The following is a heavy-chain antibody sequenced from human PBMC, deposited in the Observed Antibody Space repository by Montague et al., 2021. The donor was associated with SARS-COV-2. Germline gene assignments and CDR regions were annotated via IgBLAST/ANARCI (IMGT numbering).Heavy chain of an antibody. D-gene: IGHD3-9*01. V-gene: IGHV3-30*04. Sequence: SLRLSCAASGFDFNGYALHWVRQAPGQGLAWVALISYEGSMKFYADSVKGRFTISRDSSKNTLYLDMNNLSPEDTAVYYCARPPSLHAFHLNGFYSLASWGRGTLVTVSS. CDR3: ARPPSLHAFHLNGFYSLAS. J-gene: IGHJ4*02. CDR1: GFDFNGYA. CDR2: ISYEGSMK.